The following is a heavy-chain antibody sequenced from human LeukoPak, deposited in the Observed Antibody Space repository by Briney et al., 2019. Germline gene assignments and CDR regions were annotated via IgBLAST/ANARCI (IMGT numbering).Heavy chain of an antibody. D-gene: IGHD2-2*01. CDR3: AAYQSLGF. CDR2: IKQDGSEK. J-gene: IGHJ4*02. V-gene: IGHV3-7*01. Sequence: GGSLRLSFAASGFHFRNYWMTWVRQAPGKGLEWVAKIKQDGSEKDYVDSVKGRFTISRDNAKNSLYLQMNSLRAEDTAVYYCAAYQSLGFWGQGTLVTVSS. CDR1: GFHFRNYW.